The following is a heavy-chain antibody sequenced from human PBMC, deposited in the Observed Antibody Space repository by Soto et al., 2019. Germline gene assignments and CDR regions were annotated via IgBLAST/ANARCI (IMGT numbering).Heavy chain of an antibody. CDR2: IWYDGSNK. J-gene: IGHJ3*02. CDR3: ARGEQDYGGNLAFDI. Sequence: GGSLRLSCAASGFTFSSYGMHWVRQAPGKGLEWVAVIWYDGSNKYYADSVRGRFTISRDNSKNTLYLQMNSLRAEDTAVYYCARGEQDYGGNLAFDIWGQGTMVTV. D-gene: IGHD4-17*01. CDR1: GFTFSSYG. V-gene: IGHV3-33*01.